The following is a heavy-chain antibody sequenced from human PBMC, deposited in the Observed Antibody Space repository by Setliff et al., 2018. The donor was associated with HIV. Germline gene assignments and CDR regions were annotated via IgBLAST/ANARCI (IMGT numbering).Heavy chain of an antibody. CDR3: ARGLATGLYYYYYYMDV. Sequence: PSETLSLTCTVSGGSISSSSYYWGWIRQPPGKGLEWIGYIYYSGSTNYNPSLKSRVTISLETSKNQFSLKLSSVTAADTAVYYCARGLATGLYYYYYYMDVWGKGTTVTVSS. D-gene: IGHD1-1*01. V-gene: IGHV4-61*05. CDR2: IYYSGST. CDR1: GGSISSSSYY. J-gene: IGHJ6*03.